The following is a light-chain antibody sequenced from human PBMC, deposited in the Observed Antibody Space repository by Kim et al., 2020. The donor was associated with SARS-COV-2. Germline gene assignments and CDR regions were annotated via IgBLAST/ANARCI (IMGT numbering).Light chain of an antibody. CDR2: LGS. Sequence: EPASISCRSSQSLLHSNGYNYLDWYLQKPGQSPQLLIYLGSNRASGVPDRFSGSGSGTDFTLKINRVEAEDVGVYYCVQALQTPYTFGQGTKLEI. V-gene: IGKV2-28*01. J-gene: IGKJ2*01. CDR1: QSLLHSNGYNY. CDR3: VQALQTPYT.